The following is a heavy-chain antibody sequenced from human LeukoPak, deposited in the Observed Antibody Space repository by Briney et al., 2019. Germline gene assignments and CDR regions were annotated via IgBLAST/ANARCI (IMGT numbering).Heavy chain of an antibody. CDR3: ARDRSPMDDSMDV. D-gene: IGHD3-9*01. J-gene: IGHJ6*02. Sequence: PSETLSLTCTVSGGSISSYYWSWIRQPPGKGLEWIGYIYYSGSTNYNPSLKSRVTISVDTSKNQFSLKLSSVTAADTAVYYCARDRSPMDDSMDVWGQGTTVTVSS. CDR1: GGSISSYY. V-gene: IGHV4-59*01. CDR2: IYYSGST.